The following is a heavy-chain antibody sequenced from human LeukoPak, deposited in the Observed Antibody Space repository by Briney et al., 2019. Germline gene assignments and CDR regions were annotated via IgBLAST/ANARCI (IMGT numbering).Heavy chain of an antibody. CDR1: GFTFSSYT. D-gene: IGHD5-18*01. CDR2: ISGSSLSI. J-gene: IGHJ4*02. CDR3: AATRGYSYGYSY. V-gene: IGHV3-21*01. Sequence: GGSLRLSCAASGFTFSSYTMDWVRQAPGKGLEWVSSISGSSLSIYYADSVKGRFTISRDNAKNSLYLQMNNLRAEDTAVYYCAATRGYSYGYSYWGQGTLVTVSS.